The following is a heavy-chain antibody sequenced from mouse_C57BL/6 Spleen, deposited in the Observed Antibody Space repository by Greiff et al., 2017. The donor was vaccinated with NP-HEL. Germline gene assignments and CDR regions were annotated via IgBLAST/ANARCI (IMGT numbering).Heavy chain of an antibody. CDR1: GYTFTDHT. J-gene: IGHJ4*01. CDR2: IYPRDGST. D-gene: IGHD3-2*02. Sequence: VQLQESDAELVKPGASVKISCKVSGYTFTDHTIHWMKQRPEQGLEWIGYIYPRDGSTKYNEKFKGKATLTADKSSSTAYMQLNSLTSEDSAVYFCASPDSSGYDYYAMDYWGQGTSVTVSS. V-gene: IGHV1-78*01. CDR3: ASPDSSGYDYYAMDY.